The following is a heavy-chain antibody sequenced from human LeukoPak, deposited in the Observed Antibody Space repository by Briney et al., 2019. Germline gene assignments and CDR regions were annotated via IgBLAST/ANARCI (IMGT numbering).Heavy chain of an antibody. CDR1: GFTFSSYG. Sequence: PGGSLRLSCAASGFTFSSYGMHWVRQAPGKGLEWVSVIYSGADTSYADSARGRFTISRHSSQNTVYLQMNSLRAEDTAVYYCARAQYCSGGSCYSGTLGSWGQGTLVTVSS. CDR2: IYSGADT. CDR3: ARAQYCSGGSCYSGTLGS. V-gene: IGHV3-53*04. D-gene: IGHD2-15*01. J-gene: IGHJ5*02.